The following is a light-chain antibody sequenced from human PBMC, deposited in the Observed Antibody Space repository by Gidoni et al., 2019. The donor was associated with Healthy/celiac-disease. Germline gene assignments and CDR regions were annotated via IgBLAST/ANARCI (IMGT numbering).Light chain of an antibody. V-gene: IGKV1-5*03. CDR2: KAS. J-gene: IGKJ2*01. CDR1: QSISSW. Sequence: IQLPQSPSTLSASLGDRVTIPCRASQSISSWLAWYQQKPGKAPKLLIYKASSLESGVPSRFSGSGSGTEFTLTISSLQPDDFATYYCQQYNSYSYTFGQGTKLEIK. CDR3: QQYNSYSYT.